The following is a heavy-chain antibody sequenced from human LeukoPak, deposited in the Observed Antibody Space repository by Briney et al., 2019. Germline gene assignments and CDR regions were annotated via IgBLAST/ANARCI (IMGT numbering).Heavy chain of an antibody. Sequence: GGSLTLSCVASGFTFSGYAMSWVRQAPARGLEWVSSLRGDGETFYAESVKGRFTLSRDDSRNMVFLHLNNLRVEDTALYYCAKASWVSSADAVLWGQGTVVTVS. CDR3: AKASWVSSADAVL. CDR2: LRGDGET. CDR1: GFTFSGYA. V-gene: IGHV3-23*01. D-gene: IGHD3-10*01. J-gene: IGHJ4*02.